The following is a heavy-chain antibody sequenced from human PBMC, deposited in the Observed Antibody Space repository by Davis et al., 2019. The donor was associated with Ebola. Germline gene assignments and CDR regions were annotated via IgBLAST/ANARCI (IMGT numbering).Heavy chain of an antibody. Sequence: GGSLRLSCKAPGNSFTSHWIGWVRQMPGKGLDWMGIIYTGDSDTRYSPSFRGQVTISADKSMKTAFLQWSSLKASDTAIYYCARQPYSTSPIDYWGQGTLVTVSS. CDR3: ARQPYSTSPIDY. D-gene: IGHD6-13*01. CDR1: GNSFTSHW. CDR2: IYTGDSDT. J-gene: IGHJ4*02. V-gene: IGHV5-51*01.